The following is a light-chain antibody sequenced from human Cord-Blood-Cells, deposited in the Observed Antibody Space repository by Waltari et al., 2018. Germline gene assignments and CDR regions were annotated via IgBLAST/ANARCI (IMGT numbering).Light chain of an antibody. CDR1: QSVRSY. V-gene: IGKV3-11*01. J-gene: IGKJ1*01. Sequence: EIVLTQSPATLSLSPGESATLSCSASQSVRSYLAWYQQKPGQAPRLLIYDASNRGTGIPARFSGGGSATDFTLTISSLEPEDFAVYYCQQRSNWLTWTFGQGTKVEIK. CDR3: QQRSNWLTWT. CDR2: DAS.